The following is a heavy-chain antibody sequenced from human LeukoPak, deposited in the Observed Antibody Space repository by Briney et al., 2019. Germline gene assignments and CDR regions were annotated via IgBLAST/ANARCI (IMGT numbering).Heavy chain of an antibody. D-gene: IGHD3-10*01. CDR1: GFSFSSYS. Sequence: GGSLRLSCAASGFSFSSYSMNWVRQAPGKGLEWVSSISSSSSYIYYADSVKGRFTISRDNAKNSLYLQMNSLRAEDTAVSYCARVQGSGSYSELDYWGQGTLVTVSS. CDR2: ISSSSSYI. J-gene: IGHJ4*02. V-gene: IGHV3-21*01. CDR3: ARVQGSGSYSELDY.